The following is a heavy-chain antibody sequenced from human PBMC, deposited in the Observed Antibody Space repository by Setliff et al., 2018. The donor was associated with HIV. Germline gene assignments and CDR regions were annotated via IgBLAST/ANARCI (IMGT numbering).Heavy chain of an antibody. J-gene: IGHJ4*02. V-gene: IGHV1-2*02. Sequence: GASVKVSCKASGYTFTGYYMHWVRQAPGQGLEWMGWISANNGGTVYGDKFQGRVTIIADTSTDTAYMELSSLRSEDTAVYYCTNPLIRMVRGSCWGQGTLVTVSS. D-gene: IGHD3-10*01. CDR3: TNPLIRMVRGSC. CDR1: GYTFTGYY. CDR2: ISANNGGT.